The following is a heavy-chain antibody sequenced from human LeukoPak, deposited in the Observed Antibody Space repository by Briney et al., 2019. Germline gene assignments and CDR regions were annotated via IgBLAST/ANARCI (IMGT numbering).Heavy chain of an antibody. D-gene: IGHD3-16*01. V-gene: IGHV1-69*04. CDR1: GGTFSSYA. CDR2: IIPIFGIA. J-gene: IGHJ4*02. Sequence: SVKVSCKASGGTFSSYAISWVRQAPGQGLEWMGRIIPIFGIANYAQKFQSRVTITADKSTSTAYMELSSLRSEDTAVYYCARAVTLGNLYYFDYWGQGTLVTVSS. CDR3: ARAVTLGNLYYFDY.